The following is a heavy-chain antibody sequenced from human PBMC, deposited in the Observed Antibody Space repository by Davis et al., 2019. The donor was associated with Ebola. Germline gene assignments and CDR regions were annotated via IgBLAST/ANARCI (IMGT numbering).Heavy chain of an antibody. CDR2: ISYDGSNK. CDR1: GFTFSSYA. V-gene: IGHV3-30-3*01. Sequence: GESLKISCAASGFTFSSYAMHWVRQAPGKGLEWVAVISYDGSNKYYADSVKGRFTISRDNSKNTLYLQMNSLRAEDTAVYYCARAARITMIVVVTHLAFDIWGQGTMVTVSS. J-gene: IGHJ3*02. D-gene: IGHD3-22*01. CDR3: ARAARITMIVVVTHLAFDI.